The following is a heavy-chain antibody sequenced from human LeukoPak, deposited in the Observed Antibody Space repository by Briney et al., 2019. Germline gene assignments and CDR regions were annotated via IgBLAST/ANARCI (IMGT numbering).Heavy chain of an antibody. D-gene: IGHD3-9*01. V-gene: IGHV3-23*01. CDR1: RFTFNNLA. CDR2: ISGGGATT. Sequence: GGFLRLSCAASRFTFNNLAINWVRQAPGRGLEWVSTISGGGATTYYADSVEGRFTISRDNSKNTLYLQMNSLRAEDTAVYYCARDGGEFDWSSRPFDYWGQGTLVTVSS. J-gene: IGHJ4*02. CDR3: ARDGGEFDWSSRPFDY.